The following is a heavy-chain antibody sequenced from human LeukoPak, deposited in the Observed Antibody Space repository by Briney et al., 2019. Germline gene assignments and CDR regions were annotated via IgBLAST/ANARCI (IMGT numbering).Heavy chain of an antibody. CDR3: ARGGFSFPGHMVRGVISDY. D-gene: IGHD3-10*01. CDR1: GGSFSGYY. J-gene: IGHJ4*02. Sequence: SETLSLTCAVYGGSFSGYYWSWIRQPPGKGLEWIGEINHSGSTNYNPSLKSRVTISVDTSKNQFSLKLSSVTAADTAVYYCARGGFSFPGHMVRGVISDYWGQGTLVTVSS. CDR2: INHSGST. V-gene: IGHV4-34*01.